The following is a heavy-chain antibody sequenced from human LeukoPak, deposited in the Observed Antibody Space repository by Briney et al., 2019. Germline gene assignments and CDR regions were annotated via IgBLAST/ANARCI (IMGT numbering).Heavy chain of an antibody. J-gene: IGHJ4*02. CDR3: PRAAYDILTGYYFDY. CDR1: GGTFSSYA. CDR2: LIPIFGTA. V-gene: IGHV1-69*06. D-gene: IGHD3-9*01. Sequence: GSSVKVSCKASGGTFSSYAISWVRQAPGQGLEWMGGLIPIFGTANYAQKFQGRVTITADKSTSTAYMELSSLRSEDTAVYYWPRAAYDILTGYYFDYWGQGTLVTVSS.